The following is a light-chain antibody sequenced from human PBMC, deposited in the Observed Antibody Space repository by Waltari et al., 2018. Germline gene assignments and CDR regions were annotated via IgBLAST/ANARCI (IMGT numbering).Light chain of an antibody. CDR3: MQATLWPT. V-gene: IGKV2-30*02. Sequence: LVMTQSPLSLPVPLGQRASISCCSSQSLVHSNGNTYLNWFHQRPGQSSRRLIYQVSRRDFGVPDRFSGSGSGTDFTLRISRVEAEDVGVYFCMQATLWPTFGPGTRVDIK. CDR2: QVS. CDR1: QSLVHSNGNTY. J-gene: IGKJ3*01.